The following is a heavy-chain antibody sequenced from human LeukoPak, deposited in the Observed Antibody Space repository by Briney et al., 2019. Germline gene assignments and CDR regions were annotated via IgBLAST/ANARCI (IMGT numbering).Heavy chain of an antibody. Sequence: GGSLRLSCAASGFTFSSYAMSWVRQAPGKGLEWVSAISGSGGRTYYADSVKGRFTISRDNSKNTLYLQMNSLRAEDTAVYYCATRGVIVVVTAIRDYWGQGTLVTVSS. CDR1: GFTFSSYA. D-gene: IGHD2-21*02. CDR2: ISGSGGRT. CDR3: ATRGVIVVVTAIRDY. J-gene: IGHJ4*02. V-gene: IGHV3-23*01.